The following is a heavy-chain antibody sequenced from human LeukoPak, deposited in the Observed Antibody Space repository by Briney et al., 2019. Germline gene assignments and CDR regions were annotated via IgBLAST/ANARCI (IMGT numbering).Heavy chain of an antibody. D-gene: IGHD3-22*01. Sequence: PSETLSLTCTVSGGSISSYYWSWIRQPPGKGLEWIGYIYTSGSTNYNPSLKSRVTISVDTSKNQLSLKLSSVTAADTAVYYCARHRGYYYGSSGYYDYWGQGTLVTVSS. CDR1: GGSISSYY. CDR3: ARHRGYYYGSSGYYDY. J-gene: IGHJ4*02. V-gene: IGHV4-4*09. CDR2: IYTSGST.